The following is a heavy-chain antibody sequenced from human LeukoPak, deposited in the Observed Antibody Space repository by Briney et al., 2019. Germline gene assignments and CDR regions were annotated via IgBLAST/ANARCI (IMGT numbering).Heavy chain of an antibody. V-gene: IGHV3-23*01. J-gene: IGHJ6*02. CDR3: ARDRRTTFAYYYYYGMDV. CDR1: GFTFSSYA. Sequence: GGSLRLSCAASGFTFSSYAMSWVRQAPGKGLEWVSAISGSGGSTYYADSVKGRFTISRDNAKNSLYLQMNSLRAEDTAVYYCARDRRTTFAYYYYYGMDVWGQGTTVTVSS. D-gene: IGHD2/OR15-2a*01. CDR2: ISGSGGST.